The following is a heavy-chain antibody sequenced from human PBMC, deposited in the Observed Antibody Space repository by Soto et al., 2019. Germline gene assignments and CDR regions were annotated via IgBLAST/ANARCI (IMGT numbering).Heavy chain of an antibody. J-gene: IGHJ4*02. CDR3: AKGGVERGGATRFLDY. D-gene: IGHD1-26*01. CDR1: GFTFSSYA. V-gene: IGHV3-23*01. Sequence: GGSLRLSCAASGFTFSSYAMSWVRQAPGKGLEWVSAISGSGGSTYYADSVKGRFTISRDNSKNTLYLQMNSLRAEDTAVYYCAKGGVERGGATRFLDYWGQGTLVTVSS. CDR2: ISGSGGST.